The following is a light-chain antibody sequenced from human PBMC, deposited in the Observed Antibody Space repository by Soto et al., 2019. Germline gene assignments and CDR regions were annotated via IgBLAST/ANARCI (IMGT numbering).Light chain of an antibody. J-gene: IGKJ1*01. CDR3: QQYGTTLWT. CDR2: DAS. CDR1: QSVCSY. Sequence: EIVLTQSPATLSLSPGERAPLSCRASQSVCSYLAWYQQKPGQAPRLLIYDASNRATGIPARFSGSGSGTDFTLTISRLEPEDFAVYYCQQYGTTLWTFGQGTKVDIK. V-gene: IGKV3-11*01.